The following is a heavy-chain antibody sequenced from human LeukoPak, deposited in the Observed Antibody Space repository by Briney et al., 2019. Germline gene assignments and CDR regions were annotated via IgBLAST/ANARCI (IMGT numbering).Heavy chain of an antibody. J-gene: IGHJ6*04. V-gene: IGHV4-61*02. Sequence: SETLSLTCTVSGGSISSGSYYWSWIRQPAGKGLEWIGRIYTSGSTNYNPSLKSRVTISVDTSKNQFSLKLSSVTAADTAVYYCARDPWGVVEMDVWGKGTTVTVSS. CDR1: GGSISSGSYY. D-gene: IGHD2-2*01. CDR2: IYTSGST. CDR3: ARDPWGVVEMDV.